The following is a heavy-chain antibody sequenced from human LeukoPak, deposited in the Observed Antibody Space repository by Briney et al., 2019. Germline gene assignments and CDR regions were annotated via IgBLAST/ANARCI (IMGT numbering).Heavy chain of an antibody. J-gene: IGHJ4*02. D-gene: IGHD3-3*01. CDR3: AKGYTFHGVAHDSGYFDY. CDR2: ITWDGGNL. V-gene: IGHV3-9*03. Sequence: GRSLRLSCVTSGFTFADYTMHWVRQVPGKGLEWLSGITWDGGNLAYADSVEGRLTISRDNAKNSLYLQMNSLRNENMAFYFCAKGYTFHGVAHDSGYFDYWGQGTLVTVSS. CDR1: GFTFADYT.